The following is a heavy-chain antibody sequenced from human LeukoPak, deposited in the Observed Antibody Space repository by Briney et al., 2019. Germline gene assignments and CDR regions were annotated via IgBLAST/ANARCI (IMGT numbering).Heavy chain of an antibody. D-gene: IGHD5-24*01. V-gene: IGHV3-66*01. Sequence: PGGSLRLSCAASGFTFDDYGMSWVRQAPGKGLEWASVIYSGGTTYYADSVKGRFIISRDNSKNTLYLQMNSLRAEDTAVYYCARDREMATGDAFDIWGQGTMVTVSS. CDR1: GFTFDDYG. CDR3: ARDREMATGDAFDI. J-gene: IGHJ3*02. CDR2: IYSGGTT.